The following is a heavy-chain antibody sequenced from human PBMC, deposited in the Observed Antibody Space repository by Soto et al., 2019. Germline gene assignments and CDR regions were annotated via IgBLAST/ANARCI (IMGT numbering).Heavy chain of an antibody. CDR2: IYYSGST. CDR3: ARGNANIPRGYSYGYHYFDY. CDR1: GGSVSSGSYY. Sequence: PSETLSLTCTVSGGSVSSGSYYWSWIRQPPGKGLEWIGYIYYSGSTNYNPSLKSRVTISVDTSKNQFSLKLSSVTAADTAVYYCARGNANIPRGYSYGYHYFDYWGQGTLVTVSS. J-gene: IGHJ4*02. V-gene: IGHV4-61*01. D-gene: IGHD5-18*01.